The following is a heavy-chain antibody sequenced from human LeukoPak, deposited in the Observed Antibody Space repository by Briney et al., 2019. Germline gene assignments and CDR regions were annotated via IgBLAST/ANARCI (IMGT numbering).Heavy chain of an antibody. CDR2: IIPIFGTA. V-gene: IGHV1-69*13. Sequence: SVKVSYEASGGTFSSYAISWVRQAPGQGLEWMGGIIPIFGTANYAQKFQGRVTITADESTSTAYMELSSLRSEDTAVYYCARENEYYDILTGYSNNWFDPWGQGTLVTVSS. D-gene: IGHD3-9*01. CDR3: ARENEYYDILTGYSNNWFDP. CDR1: GGTFSSYA. J-gene: IGHJ5*02.